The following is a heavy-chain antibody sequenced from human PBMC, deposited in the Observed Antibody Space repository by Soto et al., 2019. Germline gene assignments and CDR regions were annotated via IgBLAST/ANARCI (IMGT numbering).Heavy chain of an antibody. D-gene: IGHD2-15*01. CDR3: ARTTGVVAARNNTPYNFFYAMDV. V-gene: IGHV1-69*06. J-gene: IGHJ6*02. CDR2: IIPMLGTA. CDR1: GGTFSSYA. Sequence: QVQLVQSGAEVKKPGSSVKVSCKASGGTFSSYAITWVRQAPGQGLEWMGGIIPMLGTAIYAQNFQGRVTITADKSTSTAYMELTSLRSEDTAVCCCARTTGVVAARNNTPYNFFYAMDVWGQGTTVTVFS.